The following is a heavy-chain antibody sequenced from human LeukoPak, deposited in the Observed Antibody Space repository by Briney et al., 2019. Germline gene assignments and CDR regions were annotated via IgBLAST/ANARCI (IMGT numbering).Heavy chain of an antibody. CDR3: TRPSDGDYVGFDY. CDR2: IRSKAKNYAT. D-gene: IGHD4-17*01. V-gene: IGHV3-73*01. J-gene: IGHJ4*02. CDR1: GFSFSGSA. Sequence: PGGSLTLPCAASGFSFSGSAMHWVRQASGKGLEWVGRIRSKAKNYATAYAASVKGRFTISRDDSKNTAYLQMNSLITEDTAVYFCTRPSDGDYVGFDYWGQGTLVTVSS.